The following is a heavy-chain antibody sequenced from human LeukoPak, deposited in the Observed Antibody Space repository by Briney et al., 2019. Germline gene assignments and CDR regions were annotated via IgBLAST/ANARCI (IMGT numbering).Heavy chain of an antibody. J-gene: IGHJ4*02. CDR2: IRYDGSYE. CDR1: GFTFSSYA. D-gene: IGHD6-13*01. Sequence: GGSLRLSCAASGFTFSSYAMSWVRQAPGKGLEWVAFIRYDGSYESYTDSVKGRFTISRDNAKNTLYLQMNSLSVEDTAVYYCAKAVGYSNTWGQGTLVTVSS. CDR3: AKAVGYSNT. V-gene: IGHV3-30*02.